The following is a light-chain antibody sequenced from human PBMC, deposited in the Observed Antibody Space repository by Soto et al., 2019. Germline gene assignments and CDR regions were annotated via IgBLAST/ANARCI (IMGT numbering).Light chain of an antibody. J-gene: IGKJ5*01. CDR2: FGS. V-gene: IGKV2-28*01. CDR3: MQALQSLT. Sequence: EIVMTQSPLTLRVTPGEPASISCRSSQSLLYNNTYNYLDWYVQKPEQSPQLLIYFGSNRAPGVPDRFSGSGSGTDFTLKINRVEAEDVGTYYCMQALQSLTFGQGTRLEIQ. CDR1: QSLLYNNTYNY.